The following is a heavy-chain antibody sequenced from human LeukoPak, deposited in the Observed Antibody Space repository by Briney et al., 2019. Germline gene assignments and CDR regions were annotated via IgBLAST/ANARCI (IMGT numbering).Heavy chain of an antibody. CDR1: GYTFTGYY. CDR3: ARDFAGTTVVFDY. J-gene: IGHJ4*02. Sequence: ASVKVSCKASGYTFTGYYMHWVRQAPGQGLEWMGWINPNSGGTNYAQKFQGRVTMTRDTSISTAYMELSRLRSDDTAVYYCARDFAGTTVVFDYWGQGTLVTVSS. CDR2: INPNSGGT. D-gene: IGHD1-1*01. V-gene: IGHV1-2*02.